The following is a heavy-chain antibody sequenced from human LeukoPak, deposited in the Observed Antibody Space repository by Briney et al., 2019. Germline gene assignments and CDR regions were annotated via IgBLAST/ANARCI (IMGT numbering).Heavy chain of an antibody. D-gene: IGHD4-11*01. V-gene: IGHV3-30*02. CDR3: AKDPSNEYNYDY. J-gene: IGHJ4*02. Sequence: GGSLRLSCAASGFTFSSYGMHWVRQAPGKGLEWVAFIRYDGSNKYYADSVKGRFTISRDNSKNTLYLQMNSLRAEDTAVYYCAKDPSNEYNYDYWGQGTLVTVSS. CDR1: GFTFSSYG. CDR2: IRYDGSNK.